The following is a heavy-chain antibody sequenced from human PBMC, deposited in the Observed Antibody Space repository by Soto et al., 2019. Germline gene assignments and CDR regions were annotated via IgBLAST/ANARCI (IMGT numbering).Heavy chain of an antibody. CDR2: ISPKNGNT. V-gene: IGHV1-18*04. J-gene: IGHJ5*02. CDR3: ATSYDSGFDP. CDR1: GYSFRTYD. D-gene: IGHD3-3*01. Sequence: LLLQSGAELKKPGAAVKISCKASGYSFRTYDISGLRQAPGQGPEWMGRISPKNGNTNYAQNFQARVTMTADTSSSTAYMELIGLSSDDTAKYYCATSYDSGFDPWGQGTLVNVSS.